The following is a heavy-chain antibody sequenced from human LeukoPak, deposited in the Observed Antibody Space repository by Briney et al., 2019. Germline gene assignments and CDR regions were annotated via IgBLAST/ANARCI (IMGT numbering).Heavy chain of an antibody. J-gene: IGHJ5*02. V-gene: IGHV4-30-4*08. CDR1: GGSISSGDYY. D-gene: IGHD2-2*01. CDR2: IYYSGST. CDR3: ARFIVVVPAATYWFDP. Sequence: SETLSLTCTVSGGSISSGDYYWSWIRQPPGKGLEWIGYIYYSGSTYYNPSLKSRVTISVDTSKNQSSLKLSSVTAADTAVYYCARFIVVVPAATYWFDPWGQGTLVTVSS.